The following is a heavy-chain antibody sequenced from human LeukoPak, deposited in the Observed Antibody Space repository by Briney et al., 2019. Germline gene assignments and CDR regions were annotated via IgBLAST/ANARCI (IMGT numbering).Heavy chain of an antibody. CDR2: ISGSSRYI. D-gene: IGHD4-17*01. V-gene: IGHV3-21*01. CDR1: GFTFSTYS. CDR3: ARRLNNGDYGSDC. Sequence: VGSLRLSCVASGFTFSTYSMNWVRQAPGKGLEWVLTISGSSRYIYFADSVRGRFTISRDNAKNSLYLQMSNLRAEDTAVYYCARRLNNGDYGSDCWGQGTLVTVSS. J-gene: IGHJ4*02.